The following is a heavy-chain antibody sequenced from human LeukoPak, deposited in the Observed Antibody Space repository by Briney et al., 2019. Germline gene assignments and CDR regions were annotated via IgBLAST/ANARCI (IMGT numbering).Heavy chain of an antibody. CDR2: FDPEDGEA. CDR3: ATGRYSSGWPTLFDY. D-gene: IGHD6-25*01. Sequence: VASVKVSCKVSGYTLTELSMHWVRQAPGKGLEWMGGFDPEDGEAIYAQKFQGRVTMTEDTSTDTAYMELSSLRSEDTAVYYCATGRYSSGWPTLFDYWGQGTLVTVSS. V-gene: IGHV1-24*01. CDR1: GYTLTELS. J-gene: IGHJ4*02.